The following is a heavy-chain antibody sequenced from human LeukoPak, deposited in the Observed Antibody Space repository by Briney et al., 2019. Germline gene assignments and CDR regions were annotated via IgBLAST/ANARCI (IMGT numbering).Heavy chain of an antibody. J-gene: IGHJ4*02. CDR1: GFTFSDSP. CDR3: TKRGTAADTSDY. CDR2: IRNKANNYAT. Sequence: PGGSLRLSCAASGFTFSDSPMDWVRQASGKGLEWVGRIRNKANNYATTYDASVKGRFTISRDDSKNMAYLQMNSLKTEDTAVYYCTKRGTAADTSDYWGQGTLVTVSS. V-gene: IGHV3-73*01. D-gene: IGHD6-13*01.